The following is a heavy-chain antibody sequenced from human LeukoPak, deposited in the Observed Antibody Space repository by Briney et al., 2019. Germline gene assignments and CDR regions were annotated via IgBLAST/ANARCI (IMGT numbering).Heavy chain of an antibody. V-gene: IGHV3-23*01. CDR3: AKGRRDGYNYPCFDS. D-gene: IGHD5-24*01. Sequence: GGSLRLSCAASGFTFRNSAMSWVRQAPGKGLEWVSNIIGKSVSTYYAAFVKGRFTISRDNSNNPLFLQMNSLSADDTAKYFCAKGRRDGYNYPCFDSWGQGAWVIVSS. J-gene: IGHJ4*02. CDR1: GFTFRNSA. CDR2: IIGKSVST.